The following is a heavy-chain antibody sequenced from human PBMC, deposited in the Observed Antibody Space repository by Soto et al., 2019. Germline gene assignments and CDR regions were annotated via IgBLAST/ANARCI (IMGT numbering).Heavy chain of an antibody. CDR2: IGPYTGVT. CDR1: GYTFTTYG. V-gene: IGHV1-18*01. J-gene: IGHJ4*02. CDR3: ARDGDGPGRHYDY. D-gene: IGHD3-10*01. Sequence: ASVKVSCKASGYTFTTYGFSWVRQAPGQGLDWMGWIGPYTGVTNYAQQFQGRVTVTTDTSTSTAYMELRSLTSDDTAVYYCARDGDGPGRHYDYWGQGTLVTVSS.